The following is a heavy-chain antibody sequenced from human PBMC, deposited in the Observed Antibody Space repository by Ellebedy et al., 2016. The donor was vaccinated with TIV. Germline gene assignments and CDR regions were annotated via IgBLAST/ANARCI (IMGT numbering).Heavy chain of an antibody. D-gene: IGHD2-15*01. Sequence: ASVKVSCKASGYTFTAYHIHWVRQAPGQGLEWMATINPSGGDTSNAEKFQGRVTMTRDTSTSTVYMELSSLRSEDTAVYYCAREGYCSGGSCYDWFDPWGQGTLVTVSS. CDR3: AREGYCSGGSCYDWFDP. J-gene: IGHJ5*02. CDR1: GYTFTAYH. V-gene: IGHV1-46*01. CDR2: INPSGGDT.